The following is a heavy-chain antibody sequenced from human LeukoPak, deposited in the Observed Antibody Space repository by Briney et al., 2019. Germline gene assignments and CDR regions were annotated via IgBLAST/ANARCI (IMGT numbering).Heavy chain of an antibody. Sequence: ASVKVSCKAYGYTFSGYYIHWVRQAPGHGLEWMGWISPYNGGTNYAQNFQGRITMTRDTSITTAYMELSRLRSDDPAVYYCARDPRYYDFWGGYYNEDYYYYYMDVWGKGTTVTVSS. CDR3: ARDPRYYDFWGGYYNEDYYYYYMDV. V-gene: IGHV1-2*02. CDR1: GYTFSGYY. D-gene: IGHD3-3*01. J-gene: IGHJ6*03. CDR2: ISPYNGGT.